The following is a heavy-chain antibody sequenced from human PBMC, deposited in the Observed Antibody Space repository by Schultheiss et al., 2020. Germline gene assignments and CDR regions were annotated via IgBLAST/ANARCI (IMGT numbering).Heavy chain of an antibody. V-gene: IGHV4-39*01. D-gene: IGHD6-13*01. Sequence: SQTLSLTCAVSGDSISSSKWWSWVRQPPGKGLEWIGSIYYSGSTYYNPSLKSRVTISVDTSKNQFSLKLSSVTAADTAVYYCARGGATASDYWGQGTLVTLSS. CDR2: IYYSGST. CDR3: ARGGATASDY. J-gene: IGHJ4*02. CDR1: GDSISSSKW.